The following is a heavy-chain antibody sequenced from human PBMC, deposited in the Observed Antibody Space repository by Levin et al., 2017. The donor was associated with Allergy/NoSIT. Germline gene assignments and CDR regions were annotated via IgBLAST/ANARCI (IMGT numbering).Heavy chain of an antibody. V-gene: IGHV4-59*08. CDR3: ASRNDLYGMDV. CDR1: GGSISSYY. J-gene: IGHJ6*02. D-gene: IGHD1-1*01. Sequence: SETLSLTCTVSGGSISSYYWSWIRQPPGKGLEWIGYIYYSGSTNYNPSLKSRVTISVDTSKNQFSLKLSSVTAADTAVYYCASRNDLYGMDVWGQGTTVTVSS. CDR2: IYYSGST.